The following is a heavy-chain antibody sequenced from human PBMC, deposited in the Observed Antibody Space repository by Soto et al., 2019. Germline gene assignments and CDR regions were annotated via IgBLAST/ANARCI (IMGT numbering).Heavy chain of an antibody. J-gene: IGHJ6*02. D-gene: IGHD5-18*01. V-gene: IGHV1-46*01. CDR1: GYTFTRYY. CDR3: ARDLVNSYFSFDYYYYYGMDV. Sequence: GASVKVSCKASGYTFTRYYMHWVRQAPGQGLEWMGIINPSGGSTSYAQKFQGRVTMTRDTSTSTVYMELSSLRSEDTAVYYCARDLVNSYFSFDYYYYYGMDVWGQGTTVTVSS. CDR2: INPSGGST.